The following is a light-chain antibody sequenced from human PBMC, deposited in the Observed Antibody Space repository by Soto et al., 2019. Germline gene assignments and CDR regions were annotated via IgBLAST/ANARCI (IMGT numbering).Light chain of an antibody. Sequence: DVVMTQSPLSLPVTLGQPASISCRSSQSLAYIDGNTYLNWFHQRPGQSPRRLIYQVSNRHSGGPDRFSGSGSGTDFSLKISRVEADDVGAYYCMQGTHWPPYTFGQGTKLEIK. CDR2: QVS. V-gene: IGKV2-30*01. CDR1: QSLAYIDGNTY. CDR3: MQGTHWPPYT. J-gene: IGKJ2*01.